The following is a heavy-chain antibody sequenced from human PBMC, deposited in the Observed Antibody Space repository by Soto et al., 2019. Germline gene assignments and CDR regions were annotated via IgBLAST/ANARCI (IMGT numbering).Heavy chain of an antibody. CDR3: ARVVIVATMDPRGIDY. Sequence: SETLSLTCAVYGGSFSGYYWSWIRQPPGKGLEWIGEINHSGSTNYNPSLKSRVTISVDTSKNQFSLKLSSVTAADTAVYYCARVVIVATMDPRGIDYWGQGTLVTVSS. D-gene: IGHD5-12*01. J-gene: IGHJ4*02. V-gene: IGHV4-34*01. CDR2: INHSGST. CDR1: GGSFSGYY.